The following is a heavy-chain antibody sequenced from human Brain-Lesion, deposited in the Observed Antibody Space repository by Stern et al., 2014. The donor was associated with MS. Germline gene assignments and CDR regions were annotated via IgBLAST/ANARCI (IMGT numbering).Heavy chain of an antibody. CDR3: AKDGPALVTNWFDP. D-gene: IGHD5-18*01. CDR2: IIPIFVSP. CDR1: GGTFGTYP. Sequence: QMKLVQSGPEVKKPGASVQVSCKASGGTFGTYPITWLRQAPGQGHEWMGRIIPIFVSPNSAQKFQGRVTITADTSTTTFYMKLSSLKSDDAAVYYCAKDGPALVTNWFDPWGRGTLVTVSS. V-gene: IGHV1-69*06. J-gene: IGHJ5*02.